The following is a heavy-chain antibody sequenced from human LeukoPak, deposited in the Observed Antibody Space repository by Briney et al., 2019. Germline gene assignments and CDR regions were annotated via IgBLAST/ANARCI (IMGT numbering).Heavy chain of an antibody. CDR3: AKPPTYYYDSSGYFDD. CDR2: ISGSGGGT. Sequence: GGSLRLSCAASGFTFSSYAMSWVRQAPGKGLEWVSAISGSGGGTYYAGSVKGRFTISRDNSKDTLYLQMNSLRAEDTAVYYCAKPPTYYYDSSGYFDDWGQGTLVTVSS. J-gene: IGHJ4*02. V-gene: IGHV3-23*01. CDR1: GFTFSSYA. D-gene: IGHD3-22*01.